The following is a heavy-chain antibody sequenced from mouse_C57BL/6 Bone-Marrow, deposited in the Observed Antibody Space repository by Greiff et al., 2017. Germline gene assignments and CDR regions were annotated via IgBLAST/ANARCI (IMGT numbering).Heavy chain of an antibody. CDR1: GYTFTSYW. J-gene: IGHJ1*03. Sequence: QVQLQQPGAELVKPGASVKLSCKASGYTFTSYWMQWVKQRPGQGLEWIGEIDPSDSYTNYNQKFKGKATLTVDTSYSTAYMQLSILTSEGSAVLYWAHCRYWYFDVWGTGTTVTVSS. CDR3: AHCRYWYFDV. CDR2: IDPSDSYT. V-gene: IGHV1-50*01.